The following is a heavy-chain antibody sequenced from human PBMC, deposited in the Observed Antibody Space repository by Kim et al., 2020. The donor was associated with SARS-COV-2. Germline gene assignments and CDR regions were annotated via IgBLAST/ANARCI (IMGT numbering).Heavy chain of an antibody. CDR2: LKPSGPT. V-gene: IGHV4-34*01. D-gene: IGHD3-10*01. J-gene: IGHJ1*01. CDR3: ARHRNTWFYRHSPR. Sequence: GKGLECIRELKPSGPTNYNPSLKSRVPISVDQCKNQLSLKVNSVTAAESAVYYCARHRNTWFYRHSPRWGQGTLVTVSS.